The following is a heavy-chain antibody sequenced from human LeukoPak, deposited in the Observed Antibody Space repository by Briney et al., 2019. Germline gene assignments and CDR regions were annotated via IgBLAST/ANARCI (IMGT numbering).Heavy chain of an antibody. D-gene: IGHD4-11*01. Sequence: GASVKVSCKASGGTFSSYAISWVRQAPGQGLEWMGRIIPILGIANYAQKFQGRVTITADKSTSTAYMELSSLRSEDTAVYYCARSGDYSNPNSRRYYYYYMDVWGKGTTVTVS. J-gene: IGHJ6*03. V-gene: IGHV1-69*04. CDR3: ARSGDYSNPNSRRYYYYYMDV. CDR1: GGTFSSYA. CDR2: IIPILGIA.